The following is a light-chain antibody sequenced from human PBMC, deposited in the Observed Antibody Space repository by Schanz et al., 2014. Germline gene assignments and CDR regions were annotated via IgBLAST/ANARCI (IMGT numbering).Light chain of an antibody. V-gene: IGLV2-14*02. Sequence: QSALSQPASVSGSPGQSITISCTGTNSDVGEYKFVSWYQQHPGEAPKLMIYEDDMRPSGGSNRSSGSKSGNTASLTVSGLQAEDEADYYCSSYAGTNKFGVFGGGTKLTVL. CDR3: SSYAGTNKFGV. J-gene: IGLJ3*02. CDR1: NSDVGEYKF. CDR2: EDD.